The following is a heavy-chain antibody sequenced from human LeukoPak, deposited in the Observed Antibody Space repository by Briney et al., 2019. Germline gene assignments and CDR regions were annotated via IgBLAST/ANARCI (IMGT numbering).Heavy chain of an antibody. CDR1: GGSISSGGYY. Sequence: PSETLSLTCTVSGGSISSGGYYWSWIRQHPGKGLEWIGYIYYSGSTYYNPSLKSRVTISVDTSKNQFSLKLSSVTAADTAVYYCARPNTYYYDSSGSGSDAFDIWGQGTMVTVSS. CDR3: ARPNTYYYDSSGSGSDAFDI. D-gene: IGHD3-22*01. J-gene: IGHJ3*02. V-gene: IGHV4-31*03. CDR2: IYYSGST.